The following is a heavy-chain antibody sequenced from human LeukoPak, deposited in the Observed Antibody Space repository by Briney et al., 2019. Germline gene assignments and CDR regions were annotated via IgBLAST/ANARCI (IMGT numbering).Heavy chain of an antibody. CDR1: GGTFSSYA. CDR2: IIPIFGTA. D-gene: IGHD2-15*01. Sequence: SVKVSCKASGGTFSSYAISWVRQAPGQGLEWMGGIIPIFGTANYAQKFQGRVTITTDESTSTAYMELSSLRSEDTAVYYCARSPIVVVVAATPNAFDIWGQGTMVTVSS. V-gene: IGHV1-69*05. J-gene: IGHJ3*02. CDR3: ARSPIVVVVAATPNAFDI.